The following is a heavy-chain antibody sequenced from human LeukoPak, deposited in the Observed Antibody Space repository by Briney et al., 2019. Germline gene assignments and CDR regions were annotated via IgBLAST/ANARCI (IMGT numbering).Heavy chain of an antibody. J-gene: IGHJ6*03. Sequence: PSETLTLTRTVSGGSISSSSYYWGWIRQPPGKGLEWIGSIYYSGSTYYNPSLKSRVTISVDTSKNQFSLKLSSVTAADTAVYYCAREIVRGVMGGYYMDVWGKGTTVTVSS. D-gene: IGHD3-10*01. V-gene: IGHV4-39*07. CDR1: GGSISSSSYY. CDR2: IYYSGST. CDR3: AREIVRGVMGGYYMDV.